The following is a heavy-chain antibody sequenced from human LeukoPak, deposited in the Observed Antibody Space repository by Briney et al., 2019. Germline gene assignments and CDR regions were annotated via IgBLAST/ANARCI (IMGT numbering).Heavy chain of an antibody. J-gene: IGHJ4*02. CDR2: INVGNGDT. CDR3: ARESPQRSGYSYPH. Sequence: VASVKVSCKASGYTFITYAIHWVRQAPGQRLEWMGWINVGNGDTKYSLKFQGRVTITRDTSASTAYMELSSLRSEDTAVYYCARESPQRSGYSYPHWGQGTLVTVSS. CDR1: GYTFITYA. V-gene: IGHV1-3*01. D-gene: IGHD5-18*01.